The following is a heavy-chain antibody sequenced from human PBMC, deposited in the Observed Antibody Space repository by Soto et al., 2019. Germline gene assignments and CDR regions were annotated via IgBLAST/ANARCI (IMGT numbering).Heavy chain of an antibody. D-gene: IGHD3-22*01. CDR1: GYSFAGYW. Sequence: GESLKISCKGSGYSFAGYWITWVRQKPGKGLEWMGRIDPSDSQTYYSPSFRGHVAISVTKSITTVFLQWSSLRASDTAMYYCARQIYDSDTGPNFQYYFDSWGQGTPVTVS. CDR2: IDPSDSQT. CDR3: ARQIYDSDTGPNFQYYFDS. J-gene: IGHJ4*02. V-gene: IGHV5-10-1*01.